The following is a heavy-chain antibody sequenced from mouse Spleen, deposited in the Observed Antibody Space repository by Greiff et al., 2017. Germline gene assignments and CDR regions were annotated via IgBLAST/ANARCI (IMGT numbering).Heavy chain of an antibody. D-gene: IGHD3-1*01. CDR3: ARDAAARATFAMDY. CDR2: SRNKANDYTT. V-gene: IGHV7-1*02. CDR1: GFTFSDFY. J-gene: IGHJ4*01. Sequence: EVKVVESGGGLVQPGGSLRLSCETSGFTFSDFYMEWVRQPPGKRLEWIAASRNKANDYTTEYSASVKGRFIVSRDTSQSILYLQMNALRAEDTAIYYCARDAAARATFAMDYWGQGTSVTVSS.